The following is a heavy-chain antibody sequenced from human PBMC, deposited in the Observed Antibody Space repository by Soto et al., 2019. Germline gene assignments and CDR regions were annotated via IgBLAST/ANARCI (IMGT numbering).Heavy chain of an antibody. D-gene: IGHD3-9*01. CDR1: GFTFSSYG. J-gene: IGHJ4*02. V-gene: IGHV3-30*18. Sequence: PGGSLRLSCAASGFTFSSYGMHWVRQAPGKGLEWVAVISYDGSNKYYADSVKGRFTISRDNSKNTLYLQMNSLRAEDTTVYYCAKDGENFDWLPHFDYWGQGTLVTVSS. CDR2: ISYDGSNK. CDR3: AKDGENFDWLPHFDY.